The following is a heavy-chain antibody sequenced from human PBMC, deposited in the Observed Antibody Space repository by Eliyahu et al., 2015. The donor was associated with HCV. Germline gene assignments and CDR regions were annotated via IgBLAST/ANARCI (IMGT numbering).Heavy chain of an antibody. Sequence: QVQLVESGGGVXQPGRSLTLSXAASXFNFSTFVIXWVRXAPGXGLEWVAVISYDAVHRFYADSVKGRFSISRDNSHNTVYLQMDSLRYDDTAMYYCVKGKYHLILDKFWGQGTFVTVSS. CDR3: VKGKYHLILDKF. CDR1: XFNFSTFV. V-gene: IGHV3-30*18. CDR2: ISYDAVHR. J-gene: IGHJ4*02. D-gene: IGHD2-8*01.